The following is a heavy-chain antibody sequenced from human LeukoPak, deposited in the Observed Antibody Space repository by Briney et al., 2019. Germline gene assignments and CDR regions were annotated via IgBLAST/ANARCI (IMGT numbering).Heavy chain of an antibody. D-gene: IGHD3-10*01. Sequence: GGSLRLSCAASGFTFSSYAMNWVRQAPGKGLEWVSAISGSAGRAYYADSVKGRFTISRDNAKNSLYLQMNSLRAEDTAVYYCARGRGYYYYMDVWGKGTTVTISS. CDR3: ARGRGYYYYMDV. CDR1: GFTFSSYA. V-gene: IGHV3-23*01. CDR2: ISGSAGRA. J-gene: IGHJ6*03.